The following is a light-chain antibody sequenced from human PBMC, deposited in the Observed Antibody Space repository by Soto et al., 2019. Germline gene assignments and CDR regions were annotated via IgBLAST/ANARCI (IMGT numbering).Light chain of an antibody. J-gene: IGKJ5*01. CDR3: QQRSNWPIT. CDR1: QSVSRY. V-gene: IGKV3-11*01. CDR2: DAS. Sequence: EIVMTQSPATLSVSPCERATLSFRASQSVSRYLAWYQQKPGQAPRLLIYDASNRATGIPARFSGSGSGTDFTLTISRLEPEDFAVYYCQQRSNWPITFGQGTRLEIK.